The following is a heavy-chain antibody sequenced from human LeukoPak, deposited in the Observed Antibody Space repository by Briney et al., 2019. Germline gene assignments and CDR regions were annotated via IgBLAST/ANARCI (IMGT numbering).Heavy chain of an antibody. J-gene: IGHJ6*03. CDR1: GFTFSSYW. CDR2: IKQDGSEK. CDR3: AREVYYYYYYMDV. Sequence: GGSLRLSCAASGFTFSSYWMSWVGQAPGKGLEWVANIKQDGSEKYYVDSVKGRFTISRDNAKNSLYLQMNSLRAEDTAVYYCAREVYYYYYYMDVWGKGTTVTVSS. V-gene: IGHV3-7*01.